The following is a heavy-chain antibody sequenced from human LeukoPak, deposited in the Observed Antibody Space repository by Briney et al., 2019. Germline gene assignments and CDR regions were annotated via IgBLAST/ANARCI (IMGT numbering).Heavy chain of an antibody. D-gene: IGHD3-22*01. J-gene: IGHJ4*02. Sequence: SETLSLTCTVSGGSISSYYWSWIRQPPGKGLEWIGYIYYNGSTNYNPSLKSRVTISVDTSKNQFSLKLSSVTAADTAVYYCARDRRYYDSSGYFDYWGQGTLVTVSS. CDR2: IYYNGST. CDR3: ARDRRYYDSSGYFDY. CDR1: GGSISSYY. V-gene: IGHV4-59*01.